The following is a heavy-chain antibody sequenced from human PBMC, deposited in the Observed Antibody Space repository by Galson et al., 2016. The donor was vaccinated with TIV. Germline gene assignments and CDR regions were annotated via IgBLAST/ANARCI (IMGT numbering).Heavy chain of an antibody. CDR2: IDWDDDK. V-gene: IGHV2-70*11. CDR3: ARTRGGTAGGAYY. CDR1: GFSLTTGGMC. J-gene: IGHJ4*02. Sequence: PALVKPTQTLTLTCTFSGFSLTTGGMCLSWIRQPPGKALEWLARIDWDDDKHCSTSLKTRLTISKDTSKNQVVLTLANVDPADTATYYCARTRGGTAGGAYYWGQGTLVTVSS. D-gene: IGHD2-15*01.